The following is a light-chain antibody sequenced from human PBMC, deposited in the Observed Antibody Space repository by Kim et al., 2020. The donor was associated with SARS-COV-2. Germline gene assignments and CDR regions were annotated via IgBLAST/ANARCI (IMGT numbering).Light chain of an antibody. Sequence: DIVMTQSPDSLAVSLGERATINCKSSQSLLFSSNNKNYLAWYQQKAGQPPKLLIYWASTRESGVPDRFSGSGSGTDFTLTISSLLAEDVAVYYCQQYYNTPLTFGGGTKVDIK. CDR2: WAS. J-gene: IGKJ4*01. CDR1: QSLLFSSNNKNY. V-gene: IGKV4-1*01. CDR3: QQYYNTPLT.